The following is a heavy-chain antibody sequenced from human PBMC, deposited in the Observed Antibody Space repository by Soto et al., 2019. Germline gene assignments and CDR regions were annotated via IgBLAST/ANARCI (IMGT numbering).Heavy chain of an antibody. J-gene: IGHJ4*02. Sequence: QPGGSLRLSCAASGFTFSSYAMSWVRQAPGKGLEWVSGISGSGLSTNYADSVKGRFTISRDNSKNTLYLQMNSLRAEDTAVYYFEKMTTRRFVYWGQGTLVTVS. CDR3: EKMTTRRFVY. V-gene: IGHV3-23*01. D-gene: IGHD4-17*01. CDR2: ISGSGLST. CDR1: GFTFSSYA.